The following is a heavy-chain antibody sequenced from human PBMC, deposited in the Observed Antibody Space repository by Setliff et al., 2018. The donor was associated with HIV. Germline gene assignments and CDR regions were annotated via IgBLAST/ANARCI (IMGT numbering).Heavy chain of an antibody. V-gene: IGHV4-34*01. CDR3: ASPASGGSSGQYHY. CDR1: SGSLSGYY. CDR2: IYYSGST. D-gene: IGHD6-19*01. Sequence: SETLSLTCAVYSGSLSGYYWNWIRQPPGKGLEWIGSIYYSGSTYYNPSLKSRVTISVDTSKNQFSLKLSSVTAADTAVYYCASPASGGSSGQYHYWGQGTLVTVSS. J-gene: IGHJ4*02.